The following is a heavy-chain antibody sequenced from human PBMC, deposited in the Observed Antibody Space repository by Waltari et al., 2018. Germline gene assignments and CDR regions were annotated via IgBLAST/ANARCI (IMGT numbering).Heavy chain of an antibody. CDR3: TPSAIVARGY. CDR2: SRSKAYGGTT. CDR1: GFTFGDYA. V-gene: IGHV3-49*04. Sequence: EVQLVESGGGLVQPGRSLRLSCTASGFTFGDYAMSWVRQAPGKGLEWVGFSRSKAYGGTTEYAASVKGRFTISRDDSKSIAYLQMNSLKTEDTAVYYCTPSAIVARGYWGQGTLVTVSS. J-gene: IGHJ4*02. D-gene: IGHD5-12*01.